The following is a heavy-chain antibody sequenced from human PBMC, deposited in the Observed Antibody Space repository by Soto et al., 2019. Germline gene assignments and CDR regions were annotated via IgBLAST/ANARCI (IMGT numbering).Heavy chain of an antibody. Sequence: PGESLKISCKGSGYSFTSYWIGWVRQIPGKGLEWMVIIYPGDSDTRYSPSFQGQVTISADKSISTAYLQWSSLKASDTAMYYCARSYCSSTSCFPGYYYYGMDVWGQGTTVTVS. CDR1: GYSFTSYW. J-gene: IGHJ6*02. V-gene: IGHV5-51*01. D-gene: IGHD2-2*01. CDR2: IYPGDSDT. CDR3: ARSYCSSTSCFPGYYYYGMDV.